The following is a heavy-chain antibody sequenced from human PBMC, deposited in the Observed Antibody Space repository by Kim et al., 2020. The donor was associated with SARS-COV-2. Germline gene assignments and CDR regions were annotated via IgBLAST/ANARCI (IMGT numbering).Heavy chain of an antibody. CDR2: IYSGGST. V-gene: IGHV3-53*01. Sequence: GGSLRLSCAASGFTVSSNYMSWVRQAPGKGLEWVSVIYSGGSTYYADSVKGRFTISRDNSKNTLYLQMNSLRAEDTAVYYCARDQGRGYSGYDPPYYWGQGTLVTVSS. CDR3: ARDQGRGYSGYDPPYY. J-gene: IGHJ4*02. CDR1: GFTVSSNY. D-gene: IGHD5-12*01.